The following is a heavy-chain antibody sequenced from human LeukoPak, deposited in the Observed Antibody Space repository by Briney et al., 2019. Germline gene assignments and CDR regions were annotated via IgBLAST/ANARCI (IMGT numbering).Heavy chain of an antibody. CDR3: ARIPITLVRGGFWFDP. CDR1: GYTFTDYY. Sequence: ASVKVSCKASGYTFTDYYFHWVRQAPGQGLEWMGWINPNSGDTNYAQKFQGGVTMTRDTSINTAYMELNSLTSDDTAVYYCARIPITLVRGGFWFDPWGQGTLVTVSS. J-gene: IGHJ5*02. CDR2: INPNSGDT. V-gene: IGHV1-2*02. D-gene: IGHD3-10*01.